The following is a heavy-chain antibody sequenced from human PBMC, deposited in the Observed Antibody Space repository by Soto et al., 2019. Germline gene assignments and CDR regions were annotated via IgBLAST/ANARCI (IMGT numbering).Heavy chain of an antibody. CDR3: ASGSYSTIGIDY. V-gene: IGHV3-74*01. Sequence: EVQLVESGGGLVQPGGSLRLSCAASGFTFSSYWMHWVRQAPGKGLVWVSRINSDGSSTSYADSVKGRVTISRDNAKNTLYLQMNCLRAADTAVYFCASGSYSTIGIDYWGQGTLVTVSS. CDR2: INSDGSST. J-gene: IGHJ4*02. CDR1: GFTFSSYW. D-gene: IGHD1-26*01.